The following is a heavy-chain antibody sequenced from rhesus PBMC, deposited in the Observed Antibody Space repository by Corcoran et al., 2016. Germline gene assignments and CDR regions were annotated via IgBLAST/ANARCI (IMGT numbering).Heavy chain of an antibody. V-gene: IGHV4-80*01. CDR2: INGNSRSP. D-gene: IGHD6-13*01. CDR1: GGSFSSYW. Sequence: QVQLQESGPGLVKPSETLSLTCAVSGGSFSSYWWSWIRQPPGKGLEWIGEINGNSRSPHSNPSLTRRVTISQDASKTQFSLKLSSVTAADTAVYYCARVHIAAGDAFDFWGQGLRVTVSS. CDR3: ARVHIAAGDAFDF. J-gene: IGHJ3*01.